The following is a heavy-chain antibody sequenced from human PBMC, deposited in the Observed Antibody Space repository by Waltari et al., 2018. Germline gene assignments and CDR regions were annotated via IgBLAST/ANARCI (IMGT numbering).Heavy chain of an antibody. J-gene: IGHJ5*02. V-gene: IGHV4-59*05. CDR2: IYYSGST. CDR1: GFTFDDYG. CDR3: AGEILTGYPFDP. Sequence: VQLVESGGGVVRPGGSLRLSCAASGFTFDDYGMSWIRQPPGKGLEWIGSIYYSGSTYYNPSLKSRVTISVDTSKNQFSLKLSSVTAADTAVYYCAGEILTGYPFDPWGQGTLVTVSS. D-gene: IGHD3-9*01.